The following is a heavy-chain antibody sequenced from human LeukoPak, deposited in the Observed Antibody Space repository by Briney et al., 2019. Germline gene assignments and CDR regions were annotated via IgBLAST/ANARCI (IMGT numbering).Heavy chain of an antibody. CDR3: ARDKYSSSRSNWFDP. CDR1: GYTFTSYG. D-gene: IGHD6-6*01. CDR2: ISAYNGNT. J-gene: IGHJ5*02. V-gene: IGHV1-18*01. Sequence: GASVKVSCKASGYTFTSYGISWVRQAPGQGLAWMGWISAYNGNTNYAQKLQGRVTMTTDTSTSTAYMELRSLRSDDTAVYYCARDKYSSSRSNWFDPWGQGTLVTVSS.